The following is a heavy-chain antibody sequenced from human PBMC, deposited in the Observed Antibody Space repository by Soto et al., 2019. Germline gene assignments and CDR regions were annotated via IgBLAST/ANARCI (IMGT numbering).Heavy chain of an antibody. V-gene: IGHV4-31*03. CDR3: AREWGHCSAGSCFSHDY. J-gene: IGHJ4*02. Sequence: QVQLQESGPGLVKPSQTLSLTCTVSGGSISSGGYYWSWIRQHPGKGLEWIGYIYHSGSTYYNPSRRGRVIISVDTSKNQFSLRLSSVTAADTAVYYCAREWGHCSAGSCFSHDYWGQGTLVTVSS. D-gene: IGHD2-15*01. CDR1: GGSISSGGYY. CDR2: IYHSGST.